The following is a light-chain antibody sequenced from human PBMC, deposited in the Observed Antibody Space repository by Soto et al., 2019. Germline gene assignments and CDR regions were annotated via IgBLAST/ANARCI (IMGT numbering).Light chain of an antibody. V-gene: IGKV3D-7*01. CDR1: QTVSITY. CDR2: GTF. J-gene: IGKJ1*01. CDR3: QQYNSYFWT. Sequence: VLTQSPGTLSLSPGESATLSCRASQTVSITYLTWYQQKPGQAPRLLIHGTFTRATGIPARFSGSGSGTEFTLTISSLQPDDFATYYCQQYNSYFWTFGQGTKVDIK.